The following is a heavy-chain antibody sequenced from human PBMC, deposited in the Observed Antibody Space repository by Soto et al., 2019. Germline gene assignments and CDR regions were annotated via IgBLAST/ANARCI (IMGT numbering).Heavy chain of an antibody. Sequence: QLQLQESGPGLVKPSETLSLTCTVSGGSISSSSYYWGWIRQPPGKGLAWIGSIYYSGRTYYTPSLKSRVTTTVHTSKHQFTLKLSAVTAADTAVYYCARHLRGVDAYYFDSWGQGPLVTVSS. CDR2: IYYSGRT. J-gene: IGHJ4*02. CDR1: GGSISSSSYY. CDR3: ARHLRGVDAYYFDS. D-gene: IGHD2-8*01. V-gene: IGHV4-39*01.